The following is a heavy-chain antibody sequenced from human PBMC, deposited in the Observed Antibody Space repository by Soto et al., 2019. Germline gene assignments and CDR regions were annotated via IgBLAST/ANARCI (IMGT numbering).Heavy chain of an antibody. V-gene: IGHV1-18*04. CDR2: ISTYNGNT. D-gene: IGHD3-3*01. J-gene: IGHJ4*02. Sequence: QVQLVQSGDEVKKHGASVKVSCKASGYPFTTYGITWVRQAPGQGLEWMGWISTYNGNTNYAQSLQGRVTMTRETSSTTAYMELRSLRSDDTAVYYCARVMTTFGVVSKGPDHWGQGTMVTVSS. CDR3: ARVMTTFGVVSKGPDH. CDR1: GYPFTTYG.